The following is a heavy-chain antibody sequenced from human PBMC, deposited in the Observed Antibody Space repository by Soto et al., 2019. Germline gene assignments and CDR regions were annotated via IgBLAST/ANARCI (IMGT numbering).Heavy chain of an antibody. Sequence: EVQLLESGGGLVQPGGSLRLSCAASGFTFSSYAMSWVRQAPGKGLEWVSAISGSGGSTYYADSVKGRFTISRDNSKNTLYLQMNSLRAEDMAVYYCANFLDTSYADYGDYYNPAVVYWGQGTLVTVSS. CDR2: ISGSGGST. J-gene: IGHJ4*02. CDR1: GFTFSSYA. D-gene: IGHD4-17*01. CDR3: ANFLDTSYADYGDYYNPAVVY. V-gene: IGHV3-23*01.